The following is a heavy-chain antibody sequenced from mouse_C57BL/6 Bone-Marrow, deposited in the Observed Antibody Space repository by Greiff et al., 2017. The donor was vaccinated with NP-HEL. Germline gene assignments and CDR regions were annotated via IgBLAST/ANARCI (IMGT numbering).Heavy chain of an antibody. V-gene: IGHV1-18*01. CDR1: GYTFTDYN. J-gene: IGHJ1*03. CDR2: INPNNGGT. CDR3: ARPHYYGSSYWYFDV. Sequence: VQLPQSGPELVKPGASVKIPCKASGYTFTDYNMAWVKQSHGKSLEWIGDINPNNGGTIYNQKFKGKATFTVDKSSSTAYMELRSLTSEDTAVYYCARPHYYGSSYWYFDVWGTGTTVTVSS. D-gene: IGHD1-1*01.